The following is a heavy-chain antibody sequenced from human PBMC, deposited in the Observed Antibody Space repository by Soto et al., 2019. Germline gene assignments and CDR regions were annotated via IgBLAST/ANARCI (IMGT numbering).Heavy chain of an antibody. V-gene: IGHV3-21*01. CDR2: ISSSSSYI. J-gene: IGHJ4*02. Sequence: GGSLRLSCAASGFTFSSYSMNWVRQAPGKGLEWVSSISSSSSYIYYADSVKGRFTISRDNAKNSLYLQMNSLRAEDTAVYYCARTTGIAAAGVAFDYWGQGTLVTVSS. CDR3: ARTTGIAAAGVAFDY. CDR1: GFTFSSYS. D-gene: IGHD6-13*01.